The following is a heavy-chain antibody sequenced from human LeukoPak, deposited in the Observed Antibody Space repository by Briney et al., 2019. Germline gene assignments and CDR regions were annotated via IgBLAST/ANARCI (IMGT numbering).Heavy chain of an antibody. D-gene: IGHD3-10*01. CDR2: IYPNNGAT. CDR3: ARDGPAQMVEFDY. V-gene: IGHV1-2*02. CDR1: RYTFSGTGWY. J-gene: IGHJ4*02. Sequence: GDSVKVSCKASRYTFSGTGWYLYWLRQAPGQGLECMGWIYPNNGATAYAQKFQGRVAMTRDTSISTAYMELRRLRPDDTAVYYCARDGPAQMVEFDYWGQGTLVTVSS.